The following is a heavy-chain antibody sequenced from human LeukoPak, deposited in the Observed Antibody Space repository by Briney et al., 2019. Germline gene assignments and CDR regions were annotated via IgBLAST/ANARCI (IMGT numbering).Heavy chain of an antibody. Sequence: PGGSLRLSCAAPGFTLSSYEMNWVRLAPGKGLEWISYISRTGNSIYYADSVKGRFTISRDSAKNSLYLQMNSLRDEDTAVYYCARGPYSSNWYVDYWGQGTLVTVAS. J-gene: IGHJ4*02. V-gene: IGHV3-48*03. CDR2: ISRTGNSI. D-gene: IGHD6-13*01. CDR3: ARGPYSSNWYVDY. CDR1: GFTLSSYE.